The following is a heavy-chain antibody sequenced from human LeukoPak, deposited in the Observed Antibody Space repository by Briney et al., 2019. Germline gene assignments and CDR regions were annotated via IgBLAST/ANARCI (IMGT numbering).Heavy chain of an antibody. CDR2: INPTGGGT. CDR1: GYSFTGYY. V-gene: IGHV1-2*02. J-gene: IGHJ2*01. D-gene: IGHD1-14*01. CDR3: ASLTGAPGFGYFDL. Sequence: ASVKVSCKASGYSFTGYYIHWVRQAPGQGLEWMGWINPTGGGTNYARKFQGRVTMTRDTSVSTAYMDLSRLRYDDTAVYYCASLTGAPGFGYFDLWGRGTLVTVSS.